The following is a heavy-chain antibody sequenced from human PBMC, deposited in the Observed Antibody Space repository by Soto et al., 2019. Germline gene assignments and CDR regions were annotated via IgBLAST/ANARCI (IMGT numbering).Heavy chain of an antibody. J-gene: IGHJ4*02. Sequence: SETLSLTCTVSGGSISNYYWSWIRQPPGKGLEWIGYISYSGSTYYNPSLKSRLTISVDTSKNQFSLKLTSVTAADPAVYYCVTLFGAAAPFDYWGQGTLVTVSS. V-gene: IGHV4-30-4*01. CDR2: ISYSGST. CDR1: GGSISNYY. D-gene: IGHD6-13*01. CDR3: VTLFGAAAPFDY.